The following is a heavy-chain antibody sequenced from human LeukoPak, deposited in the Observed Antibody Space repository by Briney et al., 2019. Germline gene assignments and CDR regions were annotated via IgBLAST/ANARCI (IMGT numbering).Heavy chain of an antibody. J-gene: IGHJ4*02. CDR3: ARAPPRLREPKFDY. CDR1: GGSFSVYY. V-gene: IGHV4-34*01. Sequence: SETLSLTCAVYGGSFSVYYWSWIRQPPGKGLEWIGEINHSGSTNYNPSLKSRVTISVDTSKNQFSLKLSSVTAADTAVYYCARAPPRLREPKFDYWGQGTLVTVSS. D-gene: IGHD4-17*01. CDR2: INHSGST.